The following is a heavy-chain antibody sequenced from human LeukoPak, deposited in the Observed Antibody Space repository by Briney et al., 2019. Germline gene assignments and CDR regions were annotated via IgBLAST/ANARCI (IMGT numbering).Heavy chain of an antibody. J-gene: IGHJ5*02. CDR2: IYYSGST. CDR3: AREDYGAGYNWFDP. Sequence: SQTLSLTCTVSGGSISSGGYYWSWIRQHPGKGLEWIGYIYYSGSTYYNPSLKSRVTISVYTSKNQFSLKLSSVTAADTSVYYCAREDYGAGYNWFDPWGQGTLVTVSS. CDR1: GGSISSGGYY. V-gene: IGHV4-31*03. D-gene: IGHD4-17*01.